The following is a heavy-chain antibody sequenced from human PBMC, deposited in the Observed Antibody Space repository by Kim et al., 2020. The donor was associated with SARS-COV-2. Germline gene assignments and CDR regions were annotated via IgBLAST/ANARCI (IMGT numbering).Heavy chain of an antibody. J-gene: IGHJ4*02. D-gene: IGHD3-10*01. Sequence: GKTDYAAPVKGRFTISRDDSKNTLYLQMTSLKAEDTAVYYCTTDPYPNSGWGQGTLVTVSS. CDR3: TTDPYPNSG. V-gene: IGHV3-15*01. CDR2: GKT.